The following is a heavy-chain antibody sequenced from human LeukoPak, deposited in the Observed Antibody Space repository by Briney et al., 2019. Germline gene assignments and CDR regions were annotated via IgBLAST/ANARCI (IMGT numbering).Heavy chain of an antibody. Sequence: GGSLRLSCAASGFTFSSYAMNWVRQAPGKGLEWVSAISGSGGSTYYADSVKGRFTISRDNSKNTLYLQMNSLRAEDTAVYYCVRSHDYSYYYYYYMDVWGKGTTDTVSS. J-gene: IGHJ6*03. D-gene: IGHD4-11*01. CDR2: ISGSGGST. CDR3: VRSHDYSYYYYYYMDV. CDR1: GFTFSSYA. V-gene: IGHV3-23*01.